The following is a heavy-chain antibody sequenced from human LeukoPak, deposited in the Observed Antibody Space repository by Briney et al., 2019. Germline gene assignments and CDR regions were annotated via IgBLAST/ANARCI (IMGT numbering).Heavy chain of an antibody. CDR1: GGSISSYY. J-gene: IGHJ4*02. V-gene: IGHV4-59*01. CDR2: IYYSGST. D-gene: IGHD1-1*01. CDR3: AREGGTGFDC. Sequence: SETLSLTCTVSGGSISSYYWSGIRQPPGKGLEWIGYIYYSGSTNYNPSLKSRVTISVDTSKNQFSLKLSSVTAADTAVYYCAREGGTGFDCWGQGTLVTVSS.